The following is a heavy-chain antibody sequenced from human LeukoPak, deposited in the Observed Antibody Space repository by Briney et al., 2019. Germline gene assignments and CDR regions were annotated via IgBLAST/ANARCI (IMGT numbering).Heavy chain of an antibody. J-gene: IGHJ4*02. Sequence: GGSLRLSCAASGFTFSNYWMSWVRQAPGKGLEWVANMKEDGSEKYTVDCVKGRFTISRDNAKNSLYLQMNSLRIEDTAVYYCARGPNYGSRNYYFDYWGQGTLVTVSS. CDR2: MKEDGSEK. CDR1: GFTFSNYW. CDR3: ARGPNYGSRNYYFDY. V-gene: IGHV3-7*03. D-gene: IGHD3-10*01.